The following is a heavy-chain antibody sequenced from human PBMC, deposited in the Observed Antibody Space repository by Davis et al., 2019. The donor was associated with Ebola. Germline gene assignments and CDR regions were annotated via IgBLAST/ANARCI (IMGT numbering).Heavy chain of an antibody. CDR3: ARLTMIPTAVDFDS. CDR2: INPNSGGT. V-gene: IGHV1-2*06. CDR1: GYSFTTYI. Sequence: AASVKVSCKASGYSFTTYIINWVRQAPGQGLEWMGRINPNSGGTNYAQKFQGRVTMTRDTSISTAYMELSRLRSDDTALYYCARLTMIPTAVDFDSWGQGTLVTVSS. D-gene: IGHD3-22*01. J-gene: IGHJ4*02.